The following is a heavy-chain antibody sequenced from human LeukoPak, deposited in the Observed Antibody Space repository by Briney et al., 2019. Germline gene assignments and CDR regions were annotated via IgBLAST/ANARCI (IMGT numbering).Heavy chain of an antibody. D-gene: IGHD2-8*01. CDR3: AQSPNSAYYYMDV. Sequence: SETLSLTCAVYGGSLSGYYWSWIRQPPGKGLEWIGEINHSGSTNYNPSLKSRVTISVDTSKNQFSLKLSSVTAADTAVYYCAQSPNSAYYYMDVWGKGTTVTVSS. V-gene: IGHV4-34*01. CDR1: GGSLSGYY. J-gene: IGHJ6*03. CDR2: INHSGST.